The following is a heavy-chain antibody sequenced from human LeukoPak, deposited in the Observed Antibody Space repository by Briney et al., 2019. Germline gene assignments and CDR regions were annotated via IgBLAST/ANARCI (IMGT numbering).Heavy chain of an antibody. CDR1: GFTFSSYA. V-gene: IGHV3-30-3*01. CDR3: ARVRGTIFGVDPGYNWFDP. Sequence: GGSLRLSCAASGFTFSSYAMHWVRQAPGKGLEWVAVISYDGSNKYYADSVKGRFTISRDNAKNSLYLQMNSLRAEDSAVYYCARVRGTIFGVDPGYNWFDPWGQGTLVTVSS. CDR2: ISYDGSNK. D-gene: IGHD3-3*01. J-gene: IGHJ5*02.